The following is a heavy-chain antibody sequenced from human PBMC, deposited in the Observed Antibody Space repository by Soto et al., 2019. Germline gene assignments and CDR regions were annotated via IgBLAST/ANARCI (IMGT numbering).Heavy chain of an antibody. V-gene: IGHV3-23*01. CDR2: SSDSGKNT. Sequence: EVQLLESGGGLVQPGGSLRLSCAASGFTFSLYGMSWVRQAPGKGLEWVSSSSDSGKNTYYADSVKGRFTISRDNPKNTMFLQMNSLRAEDTAVYYCASDPRVFSNPPEYFDQWGQGTLVTVSS. J-gene: IGHJ4*02. D-gene: IGHD4-4*01. CDR3: ASDPRVFSNPPEYFDQ. CDR1: GFTFSLYG.